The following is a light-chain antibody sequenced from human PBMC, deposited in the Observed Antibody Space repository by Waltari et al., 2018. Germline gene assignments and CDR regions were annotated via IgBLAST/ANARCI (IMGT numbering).Light chain of an antibody. V-gene: IGKV3-20*01. CDR2: GAS. Sequence: EIVLTQSPGTLSLSLGERATLSCRASQSFDSSYLACYQQKPGQAPRLRFYGASSRATGIPDRFSDSGSGTDFTLTISRLEPEDFAVYYCQQCDSPPLTFGQWTKLEIK. CDR3: QQCDSPPLT. J-gene: IGKJ2*01. CDR1: QSFDSSY.